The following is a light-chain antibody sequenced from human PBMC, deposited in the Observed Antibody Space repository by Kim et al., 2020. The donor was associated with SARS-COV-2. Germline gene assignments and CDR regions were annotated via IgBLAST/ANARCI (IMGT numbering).Light chain of an antibody. CDR1: QRVSSN. V-gene: IGKV3-15*01. CDR3: QQYNNWHRT. CDR2: GAS. Sequence: VSAGERASLYCRASQRVSSNIAWNQKKPGEGPRLLNYGASTRATGNPARCRGRGSGKEFTLTISSLQSEDVAVYCCQQYNNWHRTFGQGTKVDIK. J-gene: IGKJ1*01.